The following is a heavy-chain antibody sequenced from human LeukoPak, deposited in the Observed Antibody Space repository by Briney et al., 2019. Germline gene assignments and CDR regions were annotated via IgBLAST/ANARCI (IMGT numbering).Heavy chain of an antibody. V-gene: IGHV3-23*01. CDR2: ISGSGGST. Sequence: GGSLRLSCAASGFTFSSYAMSWVRQAPGKGLEWVSAISGSGGSTYYADSVKGRFTISRDNSENTLYLQMNSLRAEDTAVYYCAKEGYDSSGLSYEFDYWGQGTLVTVSS. CDR1: GFTFSSYA. J-gene: IGHJ4*02. D-gene: IGHD3-22*01. CDR3: AKEGYDSSGLSYEFDY.